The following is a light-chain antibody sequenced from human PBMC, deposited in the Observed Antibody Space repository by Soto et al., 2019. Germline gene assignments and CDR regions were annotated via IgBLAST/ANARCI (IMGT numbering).Light chain of an antibody. CDR3: QECGSLPIT. Sequence: IGVTMSVATVSVSPGERVTLSCRASQSVRSNLAWYQQKPGQAPRLLIYGASTRATGLPDRFSGSGSGTDFTLTISRLEPEDCAVYCSQECGSLPITFGQGTRLEIK. V-gene: IGKV3-20*01. J-gene: IGKJ5*01. CDR2: GAS. CDR1: QSVRSN.